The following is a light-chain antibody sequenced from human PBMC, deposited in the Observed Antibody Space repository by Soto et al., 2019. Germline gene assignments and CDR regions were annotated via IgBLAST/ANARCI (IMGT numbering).Light chain of an antibody. V-gene: IGLV2-14*01. CDR2: EVS. J-gene: IGLJ2*01. CDR3: CSFTNTNSFVV. Sequence: QSALTQPASVSGSPGQSITISCTGTSSDVGGYNYVSWYQQHPGKAPKVLIYEVSNRPSGVSNRFSGSKSGNMASLTISGLRAEDEADYYCCSFTNTNSFVVFGGGTKVTVL. CDR1: SSDVGGYNY.